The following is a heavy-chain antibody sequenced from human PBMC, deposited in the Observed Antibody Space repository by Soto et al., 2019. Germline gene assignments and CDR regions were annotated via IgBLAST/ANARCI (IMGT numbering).Heavy chain of an antibody. D-gene: IGHD6-13*01. CDR1: GYTLTELS. CDR2: FDPEDGET. CDR3: ATGQTAAGIDY. J-gene: IGHJ4*02. Sequence: ASVKVSCKVSGYTLTELSMHWVRQAPGKGLEWMGGFDPEDGETIYAQKFQGRVTMTEDTATDTAYMELSSLSSEDPAVYYCATGQTAAGIDYWGQGTLVTVSS. V-gene: IGHV1-24*01.